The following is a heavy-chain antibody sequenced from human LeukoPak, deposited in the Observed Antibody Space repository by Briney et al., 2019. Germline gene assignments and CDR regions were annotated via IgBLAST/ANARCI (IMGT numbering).Heavy chain of an antibody. J-gene: IGHJ4*02. D-gene: IGHD3-3*01. V-gene: IGHV3-23*01. Sequence: PGGSLRLSCAASGFTFSSYGMSWVRQAPGKGLEWVSAISGSGGSTYYADSVKGRFTISRDNAKNSLYLQMNSLRAEDTAVYYCARAVSRFLEWSIIPDYWGQGTLVTVSS. CDR2: ISGSGGST. CDR3: ARAVSRFLEWSIIPDY. CDR1: GFTFSSYG.